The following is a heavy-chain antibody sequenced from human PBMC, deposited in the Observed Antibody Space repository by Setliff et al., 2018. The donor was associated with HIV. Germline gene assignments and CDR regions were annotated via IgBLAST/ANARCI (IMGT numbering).Heavy chain of an antibody. V-gene: IGHV4-31*03. CDR1: SGPTSNGGFY. J-gene: IGHJ3*02. Sequence: PSETLSLTCTVSSGPTSNGGFYWSWIRHHPGKGLEWIGYIYYSGGTYYSPSLKSRVSMSIDTFKNQFSLNLTSVTAADTAVYYCARGIYRPWGGYSAFATDAFETWGQGTLVTVSS. CDR3: ARGIYRPWGGYSAFATDAFET. CDR2: IYYSGGT. D-gene: IGHD5-12*01.